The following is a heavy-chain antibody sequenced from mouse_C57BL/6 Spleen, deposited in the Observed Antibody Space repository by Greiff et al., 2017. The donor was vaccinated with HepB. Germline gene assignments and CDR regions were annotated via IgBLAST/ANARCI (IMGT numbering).Heavy chain of an antibody. J-gene: IGHJ3*01. D-gene: IGHD2-5*01. Sequence: VQLKESGGGLVKPGGSLKLSCAASGFTFSDYGMHWVRQAPEKGLEWVAYISSGSSTIYYADTVKGRFTISRDNAKDTLFLQMTSLRSEDTAMYYCARESNYPSWFAYWGQGTLVTVSA. CDR3: ARESNYPSWFAY. CDR2: ISSGSSTI. CDR1: GFTFSDYG. V-gene: IGHV5-17*01.